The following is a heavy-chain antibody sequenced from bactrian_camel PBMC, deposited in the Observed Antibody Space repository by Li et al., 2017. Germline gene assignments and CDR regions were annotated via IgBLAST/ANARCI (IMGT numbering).Heavy chain of an antibody. Sequence: HVQLVESGGGLVQPGGSLRLSCLASGFTFSSYYMTWIRQGPGKGLEWVSSVHSDGTVSDYQDSVKGRFTISLDNTKNTLYLQMNSLKPEDTAVYYCATRMDLMDYWGQGTQVTVS. CDR1: GFTFSSYY. CDR2: VHSDGTVS. V-gene: IGHV3-2*01. J-gene: IGHJ4*01. D-gene: IGHD3*01. CDR3: ATRMDLMDY.